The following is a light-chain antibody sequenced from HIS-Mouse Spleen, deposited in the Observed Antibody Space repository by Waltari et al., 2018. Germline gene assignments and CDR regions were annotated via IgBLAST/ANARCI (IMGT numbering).Light chain of an antibody. Sequence: QSALTQPASASGSPGQSTTISCTGTSSDVGGYNLVPWYQQHPGKAPKLMIYEGSKRPSGVSNRFSGSKSGNTASLTISGLQAEDEADYYCCSYAGSSTLVFGGGTKLTVL. CDR2: EGS. J-gene: IGLJ3*02. V-gene: IGLV2-23*01. CDR1: SSDVGGYNL. CDR3: CSYAGSSTLV.